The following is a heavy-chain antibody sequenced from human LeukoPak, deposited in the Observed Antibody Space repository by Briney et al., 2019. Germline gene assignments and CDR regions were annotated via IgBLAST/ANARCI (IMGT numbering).Heavy chain of an antibody. Sequence: GGSLRLSCAVSGFTSSSYWMSWVRQAPGKGLEWVANIKQDGNEKYYVDSVKGRFTISRDNAKNSLYLQMNSLRAEDTAVYYCARAPYCIGGSCRFDYWGQGTLVTVSS. CDR3: ARAPYCIGGSCRFDY. CDR2: IKQDGNEK. D-gene: IGHD2-15*01. J-gene: IGHJ4*02. V-gene: IGHV3-7*03. CDR1: GFTSSSYW.